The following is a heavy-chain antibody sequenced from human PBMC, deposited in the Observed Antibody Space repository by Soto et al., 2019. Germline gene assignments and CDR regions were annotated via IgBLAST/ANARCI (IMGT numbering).Heavy chain of an antibody. CDR1: GYTLTGYY. Sequence: ASVKVSCKASGYTLTGYYVNWARQAPGQGLEWMGWINPDNGVPNYAQKFQGRVTLSRDTSINTAYMELSRLTSDDTATYYCARTDYLFSTLTYYFDYWGQGTLVTVSS. V-gene: IGHV1-2*02. D-gene: IGHD3-16*01. CDR2: INPDNGVP. CDR3: ARTDYLFSTLTYYFDY. J-gene: IGHJ4*02.